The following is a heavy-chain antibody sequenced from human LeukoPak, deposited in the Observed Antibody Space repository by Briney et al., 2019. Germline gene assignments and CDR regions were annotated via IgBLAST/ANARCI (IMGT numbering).Heavy chain of an antibody. D-gene: IGHD2-2*03. Sequence: GGPLRLSCAASGFTLSRYAVRWLRQAPGKGLEWVSAISGSGGSTYYADSVQGRFTISRDNSKNTLYLQMNSLRAEDTAVYYCAKDLDIVVVPAAMPFDYWGQGTLVTVSS. CDR3: AKDLDIVVVPAAMPFDY. CDR2: ISGSGGST. CDR1: GFTLSRYA. J-gene: IGHJ4*02. V-gene: IGHV3-23*01.